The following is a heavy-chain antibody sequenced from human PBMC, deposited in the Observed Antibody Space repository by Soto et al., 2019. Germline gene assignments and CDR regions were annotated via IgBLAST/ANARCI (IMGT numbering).Heavy chain of an antibody. D-gene: IGHD5-12*01. CDR2: IYYNGTT. J-gene: IGHJ4*02. CDR3: ARYFSGYDSGFDY. CDR1: GGSVSTGGYY. V-gene: IGHV4-31*03. Sequence: QVQLQESGPGLVKPSQTLSLTCTVSGGSVSTGGYYWSWIRQHPRRGLEWIGYIYYNGTTHYNPCLKSRLTISVDTSTNQFSLRLSSVTAADTAVYYCARYFSGYDSGFDYWGQGTLVTVSS.